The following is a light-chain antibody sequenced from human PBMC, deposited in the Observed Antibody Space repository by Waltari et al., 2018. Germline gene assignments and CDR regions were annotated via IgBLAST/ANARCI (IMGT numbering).Light chain of an antibody. Sequence: QSVLTQPPSVSGAPGQRVTISCTGSRSNIGAGSDVHWYQQLPGTAPRLLIYGINNRPSGVPDRFSGSKSGSSASLTISALQAEDEADYYCHSYGGSLTVIFGGGTKVTVL. CDR3: HSYGGSLTVI. CDR1: RSNIGAGSD. CDR2: GIN. J-gene: IGLJ2*01. V-gene: IGLV1-40*01.